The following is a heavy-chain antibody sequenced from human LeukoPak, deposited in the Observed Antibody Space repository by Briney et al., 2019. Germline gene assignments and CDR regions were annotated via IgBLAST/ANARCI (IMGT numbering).Heavy chain of an antibody. J-gene: IGHJ3*02. V-gene: IGHV4-59*01. CDR3: ARDRPGVCSYALSAFDI. CDR2: IYYSGST. Sequence: PSETLSLTCTVSGGSISSYYWSWIRQPPGKGLEWIGYIYYSGSTNYNPSLKSRVTISVDTSKNQFSLRLSSVTAADTAVYYCARDRPGVCSYALSAFDIRGQGTLVTVSS. D-gene: IGHD5-18*01. CDR1: GGSISSYY.